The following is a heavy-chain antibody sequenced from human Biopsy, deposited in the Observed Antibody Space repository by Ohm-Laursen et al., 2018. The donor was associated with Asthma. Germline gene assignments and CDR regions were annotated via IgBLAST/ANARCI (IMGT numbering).Heavy chain of an antibody. CDR3: ARGYCRDDACYSPPDY. CDR1: GFTFSSYP. J-gene: IGHJ4*02. CDR2: INNSSSII. D-gene: IGHD2-15*01. Sequence: SLRLSCAASGFTFSSYPMNWVRQDPGKGLEWLSYINNSSSIIYYADSVKGRFTISRDNAKNSLFLQMNSLRDEDTAVYYCARGYCRDDACYSPPDYWGQGTLVTVSS. V-gene: IGHV3-48*02.